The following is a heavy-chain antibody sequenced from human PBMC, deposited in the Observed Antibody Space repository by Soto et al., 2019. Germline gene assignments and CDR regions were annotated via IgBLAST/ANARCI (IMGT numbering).Heavy chain of an antibody. Sequence: QGQLQESGPGLVKPSQTLSLTCTVSGGSINSGGYCWSWIRQHPGKGLDWIGCIAYGGSTSYNPSLKSRVIISVDTSKNQFSLKLTSVTAADTAVYYCSRGILVWGQGALITVSS. D-gene: IGHD5-18*01. CDR2: IAYGGST. V-gene: IGHV4-31*03. J-gene: IGHJ4*02. CDR3: SRGILV. CDR1: GGSINSGGYC.